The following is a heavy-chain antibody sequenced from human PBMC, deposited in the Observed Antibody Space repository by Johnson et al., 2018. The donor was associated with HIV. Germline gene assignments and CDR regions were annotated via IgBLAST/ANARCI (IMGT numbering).Heavy chain of an antibody. J-gene: IGHJ3*02. D-gene: IGHD3-22*01. CDR1: GFTFSSYA. V-gene: IGHV3-30*04. CDR3: ARDPSVYVTMIVVSRGAFDI. CDR2: IKHDGSEK. Sequence: QVQLVESGGGLVKPGGSLTLSCAASGFTFSSYAMHWVRQAPGKGLEWVANIKHDGSEKYYADSVKGRFTISRDNSKNTVYLQMNGLRAEDTAVYCCARDPSVYVTMIVVSRGAFDIWGQGTMVSVSS.